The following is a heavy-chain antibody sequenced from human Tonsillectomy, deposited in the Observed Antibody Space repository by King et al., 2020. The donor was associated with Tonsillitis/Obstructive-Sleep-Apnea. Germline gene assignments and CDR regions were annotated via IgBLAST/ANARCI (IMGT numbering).Heavy chain of an antibody. V-gene: IGHV3-21*01. D-gene: IGHD1-26*01. CDR3: ARETQYVGVGANTLAC. Sequence: VQLVESGGGLVKPGGSLRLSCAASGVTFSSSSMNWVRQAPGKGLEWGSSIDGSSNYIYYADSVKGRFTISRDNAKNSLYLQMNSLRAEDTAVYYCARETQYVGVGANTLACRVQRTLVTVSS. CDR2: IDGSSNYI. CDR1: GVTFSSSS. J-gene: IGHJ4*02.